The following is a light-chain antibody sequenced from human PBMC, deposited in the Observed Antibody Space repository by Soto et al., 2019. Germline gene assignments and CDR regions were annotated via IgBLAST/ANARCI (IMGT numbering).Light chain of an antibody. Sequence: EVVMTQSPATLSVAPGERATLSCRASQRISTNLFWYQQKPGQAPRPLIYGGSFRARGIPARFSGSGYATDFILTLITLLYEAPAVYSCNYSSHCPLYTFCQ. J-gene: IGKJ2*01. CDR1: QRISTN. V-gene: IGKV3-15*01. CDR3: NYSSHCPLYT. CDR2: GGS.